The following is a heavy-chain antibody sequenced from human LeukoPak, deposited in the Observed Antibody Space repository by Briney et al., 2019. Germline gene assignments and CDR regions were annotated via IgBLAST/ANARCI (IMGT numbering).Heavy chain of an antibody. Sequence: SVKVSCKVSGGTFSSYAISWVLQAPGQGLEWMGRIIPIFGTANYAQKFQGRVTITTDESTSTAYMELSSLRSEDTAVYYCARVVVPRQNWFDPWGQGTLVTVSS. J-gene: IGHJ5*02. CDR3: ARVVVPRQNWFDP. V-gene: IGHV1-69*05. CDR2: IIPIFGTA. CDR1: GGTFSSYA. D-gene: IGHD2-2*01.